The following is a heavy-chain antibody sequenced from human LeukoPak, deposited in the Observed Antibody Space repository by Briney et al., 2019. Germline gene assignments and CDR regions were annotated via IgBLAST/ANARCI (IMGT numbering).Heavy chain of an antibody. V-gene: IGHV3-23*01. Sequence: SGGSLRLSCAASGFTFSSYAMSWVRQAPGKGLEWVSAISGSGGSTYYADSVKGRFTISRDNSKNTLYLHMNSLRADDTAVYYCAKMEGQRLYDYCMDVWGRGTTVTVSS. D-gene: IGHD3-3*01. J-gene: IGHJ6*03. CDR3: AKMEGQRLYDYCMDV. CDR1: GFTFSSYA. CDR2: ISGSGGST.